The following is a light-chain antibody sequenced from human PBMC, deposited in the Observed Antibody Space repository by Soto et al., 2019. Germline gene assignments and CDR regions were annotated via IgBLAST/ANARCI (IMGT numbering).Light chain of an antibody. Sequence: QSALTQPASVSGSPGQSITISCTGTSSDVGSYNLVSWYQQYPGKAPKLMIYEVTKRPSGVSNRFSGSKSGNTASLSISGLQAEDGADYYCCSYAGSSTVVVFGGVTKLTVL. CDR3: CSYAGSSTVVV. CDR1: SSDVGSYNL. V-gene: IGLV2-23*02. J-gene: IGLJ2*01. CDR2: EVT.